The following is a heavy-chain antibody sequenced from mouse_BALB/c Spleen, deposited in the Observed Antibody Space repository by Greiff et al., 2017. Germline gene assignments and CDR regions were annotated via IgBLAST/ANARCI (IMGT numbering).Heavy chain of an antibody. CDR1: GFSLTSYD. CDR2: IWTGGGT. V-gene: IGHV2-9-2*01. D-gene: IGHD1-1*02. CDR3: VRDRVGYYAMDY. J-gene: IGHJ4*01. Sequence: QVQLKESGPGLVAPSQSLSITCTVSGFSLTSYDISWIRQPPGKGLEWLGVIWTGGGTNYNSAFMSRLSISKDNSKSQVFLKMNSLQTDDTAIYYCVRDRVGYYAMDYWGQGTSVTVSS.